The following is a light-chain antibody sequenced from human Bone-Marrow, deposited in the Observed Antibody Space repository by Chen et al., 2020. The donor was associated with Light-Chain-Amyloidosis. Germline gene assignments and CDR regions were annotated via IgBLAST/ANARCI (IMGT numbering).Light chain of an antibody. CDR2: RDT. J-gene: IGLJ2*01. Sequence: SYELTQPPSVSVSPGQTARITCSGDDLPTKYAYWYQQKPGQATVLVIHRDTERPSGISERFSGSSSGTTATLTISGGQAEDEADDHCQSADSSGTYEVIFGGGTKLTVL. CDR3: QSADSSGTYEVI. V-gene: IGLV3-25*03. CDR1: DLPTKY.